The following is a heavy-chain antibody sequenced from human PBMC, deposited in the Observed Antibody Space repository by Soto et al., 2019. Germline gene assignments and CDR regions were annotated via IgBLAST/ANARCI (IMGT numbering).Heavy chain of an antibody. CDR2: INAGNGNT. D-gene: IGHD4-17*01. CDR3: AREGRYGDYVDY. J-gene: IGHJ4*02. CDR1: GYTFTSYA. Sequence: ASVKVSCKASGYTFTSYAMHWVRQAPGQRLEWMGWINAGNGNTKYSQKFQGRVTITRDTSASTAYMELSSLRSEDTAVYYCAREGRYGDYVDYWGQGTLVTVSS. V-gene: IGHV1-3*01.